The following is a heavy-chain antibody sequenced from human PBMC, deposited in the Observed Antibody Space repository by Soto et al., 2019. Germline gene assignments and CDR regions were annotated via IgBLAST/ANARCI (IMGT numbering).Heavy chain of an antibody. D-gene: IGHD3-10*01. V-gene: IGHV4-31*03. CDR1: GGSISSGGYY. J-gene: IGHJ4*02. Sequence: PSETLSITCTVSGGSISSGGYYWSWIRQHPGKGLEWIGYIYYSGSTYYNPSLKSRVTISVDTSKNQFSLKLSSVTAADTAVYYCATSITMVRGVIIRLQFDYWGQGTLVTVSS. CDR2: IYYSGST. CDR3: ATSITMVRGVIIRLQFDY.